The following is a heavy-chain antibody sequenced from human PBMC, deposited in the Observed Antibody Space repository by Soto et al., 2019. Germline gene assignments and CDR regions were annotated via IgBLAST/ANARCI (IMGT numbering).Heavy chain of an antibody. D-gene: IGHD1-7*01. J-gene: IGHJ3*02. CDR3: ARRARTATTNWGAFDI. CDR1: GFTFSNYV. V-gene: IGHV3-23*01. CDR2: ISYSADKT. Sequence: EVQLLESGGGLVQPGGALRLSCAASGFTFSNYVMNWVRQAPGKGLEWVSTISYSADKTFYADSVKGRFTISRGNSRATLFLQMNSLRADDAAVYYCARRARTATTNWGAFDIWGQGTMVTVSS.